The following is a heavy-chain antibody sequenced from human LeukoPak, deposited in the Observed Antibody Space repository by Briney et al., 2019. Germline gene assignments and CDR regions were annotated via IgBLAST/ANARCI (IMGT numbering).Heavy chain of an antibody. J-gene: IGHJ6*03. CDR1: GYTFTSYY. Sequence: ASVKVSCKASGYTFTSYYMHWVRQAPGQGLEWMGWINPNSGDTNYAQKFQGRVTMTRDTSITTAYMELSSLRSDDTAVYYCARCGSGSYPYYMDVWGKGTTVTVSS. V-gene: IGHV1-2*02. CDR3: ARCGSGSYPYYMDV. D-gene: IGHD3-10*01. CDR2: INPNSGDT.